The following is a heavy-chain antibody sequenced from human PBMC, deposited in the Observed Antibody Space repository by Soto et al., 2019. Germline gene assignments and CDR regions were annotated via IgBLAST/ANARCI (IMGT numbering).Heavy chain of an antibody. V-gene: IGHV3-30*18. CDR3: AKGEGYAEEGFY. J-gene: IGHJ4*02. CDR2: ISYDGTNQ. D-gene: IGHD1-1*01. CDR1: GFTFSNYG. Sequence: QLQLVESGGGVVQPGRYLRLSCEASGFTFSNYGMHWVRQAPGKGLECVALISYDGTNQYHADSVKGRFTISRDNSKNTLYLQMNSLRAEDTAVYYCAKGEGYAEEGFYWGQGVLVTVSS.